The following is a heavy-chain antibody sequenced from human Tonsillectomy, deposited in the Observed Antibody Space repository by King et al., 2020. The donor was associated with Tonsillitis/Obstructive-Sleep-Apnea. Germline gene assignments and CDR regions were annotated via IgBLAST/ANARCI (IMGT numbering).Heavy chain of an antibody. CDR1: GFTFSVYY. CDR3: AREAYDFWCGTFDS. CDR2: ISHSGRMI. V-gene: IGHV3-11*01. J-gene: IGHJ4*02. D-gene: IGHD3-3*01. Sequence: VQLVESGGGLVKPGGSLRLSCAASGFTFSVYYMTWIRQVPGKGLEWLSYISHSGRMISYAESVKGRFTISRDNAKNSLYLQMNSVRDEDTAVYYCAREAYDFWCGTFDSLGQGNLVTVSS.